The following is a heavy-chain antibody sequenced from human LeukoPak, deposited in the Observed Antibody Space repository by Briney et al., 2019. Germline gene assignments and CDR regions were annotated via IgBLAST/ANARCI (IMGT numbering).Heavy chain of an antibody. V-gene: IGHV4-59*01. CDR2: IYYSGST. D-gene: IGHD6-13*01. CDR3: ARGSGSSSWNWFDP. Sequence: SETLSLTCTVSGGSISSYYWSWIRQPPGKGLEWIGYIYYSGSTNYNPSLKSRVTISVDTSKNQFSLKLSSVTVADTAVYYCARGSGSSSWNWFDPWGQGTLVTVSS. J-gene: IGHJ5*02. CDR1: GGSISSYY.